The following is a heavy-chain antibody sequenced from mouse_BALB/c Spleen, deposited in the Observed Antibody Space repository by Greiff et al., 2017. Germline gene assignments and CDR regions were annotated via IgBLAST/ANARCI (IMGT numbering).Heavy chain of an antibody. CDR1: GYTFTDYE. Sequence: QVQLKQSGAELVRPGASVTLSCKASGYTFTDYEMHWVKQTPVHGLEWIGAIDPETGGTAYNQKFKGKATLTADKSSSTAYMELRSLTSEDSAVYYCTVSTMIPWFAYWGQGTLVTVSA. D-gene: IGHD2-4*01. CDR2: IDPETGGT. V-gene: IGHV1-15*01. CDR3: TVSTMIPWFAY. J-gene: IGHJ3*01.